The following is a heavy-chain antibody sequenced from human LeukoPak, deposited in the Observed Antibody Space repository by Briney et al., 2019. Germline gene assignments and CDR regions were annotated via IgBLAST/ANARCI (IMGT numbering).Heavy chain of an antibody. D-gene: IGHD3-22*01. CDR1: GFTFSSYS. CDR3: ARVEDSNYYDSSGYSVYFDY. CDR2: ISSSSSYI. Sequence: SGGSLRLSCAASGFTFSSYSMNWVRQAPGKGLEWVSSISSSSSYIYYADSVKGRFTISRDNAKNSLYLQMNSLRAEDTAVYYCARVEDSNYYDSSGYSVYFDYWGQGTLVTVSP. J-gene: IGHJ4*02. V-gene: IGHV3-21*01.